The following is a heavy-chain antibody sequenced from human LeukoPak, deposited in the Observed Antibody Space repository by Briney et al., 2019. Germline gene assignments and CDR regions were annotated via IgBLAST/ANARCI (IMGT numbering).Heavy chain of an antibody. CDR2: IYYSGST. CDR1: GGSISSSSYY. CDR3: AREGSIAAAGNWFDP. Sequence: SETLSLTCTVSGGSISSSSYYWGWIRQPPGKGLGGIGSIYYSGSTYYNPSLKSRVTISVDTSKNQFSLKLSSVTAADTAVYYCAREGSIAAAGNWFDPWGQGTLVTVSS. J-gene: IGHJ5*02. D-gene: IGHD6-13*01. V-gene: IGHV4-39*07.